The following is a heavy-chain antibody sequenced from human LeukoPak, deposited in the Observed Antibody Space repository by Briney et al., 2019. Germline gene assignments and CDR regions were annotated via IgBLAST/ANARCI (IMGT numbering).Heavy chain of an antibody. D-gene: IGHD2-2*01. CDR1: GFTLSSYW. CDR3: ARGLGSRKVS. J-gene: IGHJ5*02. V-gene: IGHV3-7*01. CDR2: IKQDGSEK. Sequence: GGSLRLSCAASGFTLSSYWMSWVRQAPGKGLEWVANIKQDGSEKYYVDSVKGRFTIPRDNAKNSLYLQMNSLRAEDTAVYYCARGLGSRKVSWGQGTLVTVSS.